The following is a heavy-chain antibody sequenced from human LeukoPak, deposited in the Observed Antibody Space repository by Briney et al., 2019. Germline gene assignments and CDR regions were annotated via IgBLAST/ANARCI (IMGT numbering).Heavy chain of an antibody. J-gene: IGHJ4*02. V-gene: IGHV1-58*01. CDR2: IVVGSGNT. CDR1: GFTFTSSA. D-gene: IGHD1-26*01. Sequence: ASVKVSCKASGFTFTSSAVQWVRQARGQRLEWIGWIVVGSGNTNYAQKFQERVTITGDMSTSTAYMELSSLRSEDTAVYYCAARFPASQWELHYWGQGTLVTVSS. CDR3: AARFPASQWELHY.